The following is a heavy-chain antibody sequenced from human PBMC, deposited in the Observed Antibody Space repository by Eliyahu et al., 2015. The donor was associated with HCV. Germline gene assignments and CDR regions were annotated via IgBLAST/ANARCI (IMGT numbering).Heavy chain of an antibody. CDR3: ARDTGAIVATVRLDP. CDR2: IRRYNGNT. V-gene: IGHV1-18*01. D-gene: IGHD5-12*01. Sequence: QVQLVQSGAEVKKPGASVKVSCKASGYTFTSYGISWVRQAPGQGLEWMGWIRRYNGNTNYAQKLQGRVTMTTDTSTSTAYMELRSLRSDDTAVYYCARDTGAIVATVRLDPWGQGTLVTVSS. CDR1: GYTFTSYG. J-gene: IGHJ5*02.